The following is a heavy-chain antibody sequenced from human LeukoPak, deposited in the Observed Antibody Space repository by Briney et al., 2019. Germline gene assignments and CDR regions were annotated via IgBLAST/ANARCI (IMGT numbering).Heavy chain of an antibody. CDR3: AREGQVVVSDRYFAY. Sequence: ASVKVSCKASGGTFNSFAINWVRQAPGQGLEWMGGIIPIYGTATYAQKFQGRVTITADESTTTAYMELSSLRSEDTAVYFCAREGQVVVSDRYFAYWGQGTLVTVSS. CDR1: GGTFNSFA. J-gene: IGHJ4*02. D-gene: IGHD3-22*01. V-gene: IGHV1-69*01. CDR2: IIPIYGTA.